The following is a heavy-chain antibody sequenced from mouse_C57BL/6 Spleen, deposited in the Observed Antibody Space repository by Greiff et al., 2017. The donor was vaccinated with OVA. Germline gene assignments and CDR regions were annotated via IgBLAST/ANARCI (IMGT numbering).Heavy chain of an antibody. Sequence: VQLQQSGPELVKPGASVKISCKASGYAFSSSWMNWVKQRPGKGLEWIGRIYPGDGDTNYNGKFKGKATLTADKSSSTAYMQLSSLTSEDSAVYFCASDYYYGSGTWFAYWGQGTLVTVSA. D-gene: IGHD1-1*01. V-gene: IGHV1-82*01. CDR1: GYAFSSSW. CDR3: ASDYYYGSGTWFAY. J-gene: IGHJ3*01. CDR2: IYPGDGDT.